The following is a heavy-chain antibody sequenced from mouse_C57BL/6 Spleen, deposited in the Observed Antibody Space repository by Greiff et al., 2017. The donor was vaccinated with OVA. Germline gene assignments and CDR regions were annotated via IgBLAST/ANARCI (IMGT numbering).Heavy chain of an antibody. CDR3: ARSGYYYGSRNYAMDY. Sequence: VQLQQPGAELVKPGASVKLSCKASGYTFTSYWMHWVKQRPGQGLEWIGMIHPNSGSTNYNEKFKSKATLTVDKSSSTAYMQLSSLTSEDSAVYYCARSGYYYGSRNYAMDYWGQGTSVTVSS. J-gene: IGHJ4*01. V-gene: IGHV1-64*01. D-gene: IGHD1-1*01. CDR1: GYTFTSYW. CDR2: IHPNSGST.